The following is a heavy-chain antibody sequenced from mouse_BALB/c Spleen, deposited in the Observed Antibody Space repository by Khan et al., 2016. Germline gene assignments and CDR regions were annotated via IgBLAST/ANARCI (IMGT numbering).Heavy chain of an antibody. Sequence: EVELVESGGGLVRPGGSLKLSCAVSGFTFSHYGMTWVRQTPDKRLELVASINSNGGNTYYPDSVKGRFTISRENAKNTLYLQMSNLKSEGTSMSYCTREGIYSGYTVYYWGQVTSVTFSS. CDR3: TREGIYSGYTVYY. J-gene: IGHJ4*01. D-gene: IGHD1-1*01. V-gene: IGHV5-6-3*01. CDR2: INSNGGNT. CDR1: GFTFSHYG.